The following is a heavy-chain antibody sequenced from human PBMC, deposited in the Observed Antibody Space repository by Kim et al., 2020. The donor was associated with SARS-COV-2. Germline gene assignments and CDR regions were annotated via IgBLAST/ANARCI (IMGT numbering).Heavy chain of an antibody. CDR1: GFTFTSSA. Sequence: SVKVSCKASGFTFTSSAVQWVRQARGQRLEWIGWIVVGSGNTNYAQKFQERVTITRDMSTSTAYMELSSLRSEDTAVYYCAALPRIVRSSGGDYWGQGTLVTVSS. CDR3: AALPRIVRSSGGDY. D-gene: IGHD6-6*01. V-gene: IGHV1-58*01. J-gene: IGHJ4*02. CDR2: IVVGSGNT.